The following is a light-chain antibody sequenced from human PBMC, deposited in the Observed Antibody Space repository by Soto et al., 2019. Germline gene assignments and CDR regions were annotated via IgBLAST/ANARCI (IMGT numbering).Light chain of an antibody. Sequence: QSVLTQLPSVSGAPGQRVTISCTGSSSNIGLGYDVHWYQQLPGTAPKLLIFGNNNRPSGVPDRFSGSKSGTSASLAITGLQAEDEADYYCQSYDSSLSGYVFGTGTKV. V-gene: IGLV1-40*01. CDR3: QSYDSSLSGYV. CDR2: GNN. J-gene: IGLJ1*01. CDR1: SSNIGLGYD.